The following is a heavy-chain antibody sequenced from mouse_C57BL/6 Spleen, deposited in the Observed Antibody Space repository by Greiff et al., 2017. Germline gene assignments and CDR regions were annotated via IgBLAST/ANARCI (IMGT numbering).Heavy chain of an antibody. CDR3: ARRAFAWRAMDY. D-gene: IGHD3-1*01. CDR1: GYSFTGYY. CDR2: INPSTGGT. J-gene: IGHJ4*01. V-gene: IGHV1-42*01. Sequence: VQLQQSGPELVKPGASVKISCKASGYSFTGYYMNWVKQSPEKSLEWIGEINPSTGGTTYNQKFKAMATLTVDKSSSTAYMQLKSLTSEDSAVYYCARRAFAWRAMDYWGQGTSVTVSS.